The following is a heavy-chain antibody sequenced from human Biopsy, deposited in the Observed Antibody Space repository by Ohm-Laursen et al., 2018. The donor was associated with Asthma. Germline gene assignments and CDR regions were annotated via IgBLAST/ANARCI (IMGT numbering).Heavy chain of an antibody. D-gene: IGHD3-3*01. CDR3: AKERYYDFWSGYPI. J-gene: IGHJ3*02. V-gene: IGHV3-9*01. CDR1: GFTFDDFA. Sequence: RSLRLSCAASGFTFDDFAMHWVRQAPGKGLEWVASVSWNSRDIAYADSVKGRFTISRDNSKNALYLQMNSLRAEDTAVYYCAKERYYDFWSGYPIWGQGTMVTVSS. CDR2: VSWNSRDI.